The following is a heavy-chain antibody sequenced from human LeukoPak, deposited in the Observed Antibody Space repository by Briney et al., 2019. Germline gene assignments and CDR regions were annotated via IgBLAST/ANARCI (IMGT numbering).Heavy chain of an antibody. CDR2: ISGNGATT. J-gene: IGHJ4*02. V-gene: IGHV3-23*01. Sequence: EGSLRLSCAASRFTFSSFAMSWVRQVPGKGLEWVSGISGNGATTHHADSVKGRFTISRDNSKNTLYLQMNSLRAEDTAVYYCAKWKYGSDFGYFDYWGQGTLVTVSS. CDR3: AKWKYGSDFGYFDY. D-gene: IGHD3-10*01. CDR1: RFTFSSFA.